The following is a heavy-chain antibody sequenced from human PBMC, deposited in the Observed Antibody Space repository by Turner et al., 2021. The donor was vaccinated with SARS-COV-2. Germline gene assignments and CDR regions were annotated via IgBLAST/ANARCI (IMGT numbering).Heavy chain of an antibody. CDR3: ARLMDTAMDYYGRDV. D-gene: IGHD5-18*01. CDR1: GGPISSSTYY. Sequence: QLPLQESGPGLVKPSETLSLTCTVSGGPISSSTYYWGWIRQPPGKGLEGIGNIYDSGSTYYNPSLKSRVTISVDTSKNQFSLKLSAVTAADTAVYYCARLMDTAMDYYGRDVWGQGTTVTVSS. V-gene: IGHV4-39*01. J-gene: IGHJ6*02. CDR2: IYDSGST.